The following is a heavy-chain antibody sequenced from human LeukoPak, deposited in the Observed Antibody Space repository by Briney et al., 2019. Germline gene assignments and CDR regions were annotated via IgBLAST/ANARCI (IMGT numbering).Heavy chain of an antibody. CDR2: ISYNGRT. J-gene: IGHJ3*01. CDR3: VRDRSGTYYSSDV. D-gene: IGHD1-26*01. V-gene: IGHV4-59*13. CDR1: GGSIGTSF. Sequence: PSETLSLTCSVFGGSIGTSFWNWIRLSPGKGLEWIGYISYNGRTNYSPSLKSRVIISINTSKNQLSLNLTSVTAADTALYYCVRDRSGTYYSSDVWGQGTMVSVSA.